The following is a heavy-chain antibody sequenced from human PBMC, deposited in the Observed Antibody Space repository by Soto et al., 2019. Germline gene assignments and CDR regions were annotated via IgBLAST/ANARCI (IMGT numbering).Heavy chain of an antibody. CDR1: GGTFSSYA. CDR3: ARLVVGGLDY. V-gene: IGHV1-69*13. J-gene: IGHJ4*02. D-gene: IGHD3-10*01. Sequence: PVKVSCKASGGTFSSYAISWVRQAPGQGLEWMGGIIPIFGTANYAQKFQGRVTITADESTSTAYMELSSLRSEDTVVYYCARLVVGGLDYWGQGTLVTVSS. CDR2: IIPIFGTA.